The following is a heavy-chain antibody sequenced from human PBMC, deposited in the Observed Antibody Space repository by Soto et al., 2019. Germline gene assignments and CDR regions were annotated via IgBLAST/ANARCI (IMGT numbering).Heavy chain of an antibody. Sequence: QVQLQPWGAGLLKPSETLSLTCAVYGGSFSGYYWSWIRQPPGKGLEWIGEINHSGSTNYNPSLKSRVTISVDTSKNQFSLKLSSVTAADTAVYYCARGRDSSSWYISYYYYGMDVCGQGTTVTVS. D-gene: IGHD6-13*01. J-gene: IGHJ6*02. V-gene: IGHV4-34*01. CDR3: ARGRDSSSWYISYYYYGMDV. CDR1: GGSFSGYY. CDR2: INHSGST.